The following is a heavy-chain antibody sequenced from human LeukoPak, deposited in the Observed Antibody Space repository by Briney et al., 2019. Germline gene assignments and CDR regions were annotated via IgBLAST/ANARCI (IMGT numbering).Heavy chain of an antibody. V-gene: IGHV1-2*02. D-gene: IGHD6-6*01. CDR2: INPNSGGT. Sequence: ASVKVSCKASGYTFTGYYMDWVRQAPGQGLEWMGWINPNSGGTIYAQKFQDRVTMTRDTSISTAYMELSSLRSDDTAVYYCARASLSWTSRPGFDSWGQGTLVTVSS. CDR1: GYTFTGYY. J-gene: IGHJ4*02. CDR3: ARASLSWTSRPGFDS.